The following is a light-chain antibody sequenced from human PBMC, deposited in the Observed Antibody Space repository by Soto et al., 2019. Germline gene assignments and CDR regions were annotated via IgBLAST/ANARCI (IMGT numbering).Light chain of an antibody. V-gene: IGKV3-15*01. CDR3: QKYDDAPLS. CDR1: QSVGGRY. CDR2: RAS. J-gene: IGKJ4*01. Sequence: IVMTQSPATLSVSLGERATLSCRASQSVGGRYVAWYQQKPGQAPRLLIYRASTRATGTPARFTGSGSGTEFTLTISSLQPGDVATYYCQKYDDAPLSFGGGTKVDIK.